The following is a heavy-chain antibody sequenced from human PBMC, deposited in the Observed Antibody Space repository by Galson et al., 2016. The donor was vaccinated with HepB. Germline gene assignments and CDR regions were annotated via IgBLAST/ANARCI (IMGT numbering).Heavy chain of an antibody. Sequence: SLRLSCAASGFTFSDYAIIWVRQAPGKGLEWVSGISGSGGTTYYEDSVKGRFTISRDNSKNTVFLQMNRLRVEDTALYYCANLGGSLVYYPFENWGQGTLVTVSS. CDR1: GFTFSDYA. CDR3: ANLGGSLVYYPFEN. D-gene: IGHD3-16*01. CDR2: ISGSGGTT. J-gene: IGHJ4*02. V-gene: IGHV3-23*01.